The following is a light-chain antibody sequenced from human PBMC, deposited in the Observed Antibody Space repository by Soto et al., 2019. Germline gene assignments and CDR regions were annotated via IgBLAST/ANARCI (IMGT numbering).Light chain of an antibody. CDR2: GAS. J-gene: IGKJ1*01. Sequence: EIVMTQSPATLSVSPWERATLSCRASQSVSSSYLAWYQQKPGQAPRLLISGASSRATGIPDRFSGSGSGTDFTLTISRLEPEDFAVYFCQHYGSSLWTFGQGTKVDIK. CDR3: QHYGSSLWT. CDR1: QSVSSSY. V-gene: IGKV3-20*01.